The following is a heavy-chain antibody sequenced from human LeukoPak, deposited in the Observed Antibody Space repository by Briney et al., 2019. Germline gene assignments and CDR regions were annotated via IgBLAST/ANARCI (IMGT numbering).Heavy chain of an antibody. J-gene: IGHJ4*02. CDR3: ATYGPTSGGYTFEY. V-gene: IGHV4-4*02. Sequence: SETLSLTCAVSGGSISSGYWWSWVRQPPMKGLEWVGEIIDSGSTNYNPSLKGRITISLDKTKNQFSLNVNSVTAADTAVYYCATYGPTSGGYTFEYWGQGILVTVSS. CDR1: GGSISSGYW. CDR2: IIDSGST. D-gene: IGHD2-15*01.